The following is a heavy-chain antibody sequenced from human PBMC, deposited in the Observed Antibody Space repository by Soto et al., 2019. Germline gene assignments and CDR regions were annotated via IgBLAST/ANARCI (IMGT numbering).Heavy chain of an antibody. J-gene: IGHJ4*02. V-gene: IGHV4-61*01. CDR2: IYYSGST. Sequence: SETLSLTCTVSGGSVSSGSDYWSWIRQPPGKGLEWIGYIYYSGSTNYNPSLKSRVTISVDTSKNQFSLKLSSVTAADTAVYYCASLIQTVTTDDDYWGQGTLVTVSS. CDR3: ASLIQTVTTDDDY. D-gene: IGHD4-17*01. CDR1: GGSVSSGSDY.